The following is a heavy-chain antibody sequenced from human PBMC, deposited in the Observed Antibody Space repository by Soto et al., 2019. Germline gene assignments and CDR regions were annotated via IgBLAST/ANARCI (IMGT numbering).Heavy chain of an antibody. V-gene: IGHV1-18*01. CDR2: ISAKSGDT. J-gene: IGHJ4*02. CDR3: ARDFRSSCTGNSCIYFDY. Sequence: ASVKVSCKASGYTFTSYGFSWVRQAPGQGLEWVGWISAKSGDTNSAKTLQGRVTLTTDTSTGTAYMDLRSLRSDDTAVYYCARDFRSSCTGNSCIYFDYWGQGTQVTGSS. CDR1: GYTFTSYG. D-gene: IGHD2-2*01.